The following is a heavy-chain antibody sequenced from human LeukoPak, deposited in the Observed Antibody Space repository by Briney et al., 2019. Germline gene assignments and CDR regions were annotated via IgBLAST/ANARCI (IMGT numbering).Heavy chain of an antibody. CDR2: IYYSGST. J-gene: IGHJ5*02. CDR3: ASVRGGWYNWFDP. V-gene: IGHV4-39*01. Sequence: SETLSLTCTVSGGSISSSSYYWGWIRQPPGKGLEWIGSIYYSGSTYYNPSLKSRVTISVDTSKNQFSLKLSSVTAADTAAYYCASVRGGWYNWFDPWGQGTLVTVSS. CDR1: GGSISSSSYY. D-gene: IGHD6-19*01.